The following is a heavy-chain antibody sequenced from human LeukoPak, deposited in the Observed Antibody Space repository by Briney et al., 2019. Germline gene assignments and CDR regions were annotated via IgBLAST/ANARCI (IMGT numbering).Heavy chain of an antibody. D-gene: IGHD5-12*01. J-gene: IGHJ4*02. CDR1: GGSISSSSYY. CDR3: ARVASGYDFRLNY. V-gene: IGHV4-39*01. Sequence: SETLSLTCTVSGGSISSSSYYWGWIRQPPGKGLEWIGNIYYSGSTYYNPSLKSRITISVDTSKNQFSLKLSSVTAADTAVYYCARVASGYDFRLNYWGQGTLVTVSS. CDR2: IYYSGST.